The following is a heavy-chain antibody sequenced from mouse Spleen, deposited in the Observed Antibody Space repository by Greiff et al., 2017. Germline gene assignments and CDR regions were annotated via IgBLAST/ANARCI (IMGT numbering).Heavy chain of an antibody. Sequence: EVMLVESGGGLVKPGGSLKLSCAASGFTFSDYGMHWVRQAPEKGLEWVAYISSGSSTIYYADTVKGRFTISRDNAKNTLFLQMTSLRSEDTAMYYCAREVLNWDYYFDYWGQGTTLTVSS. V-gene: IGHV5-17*01. CDR2: ISSGSSTI. D-gene: IGHD4-1*01. CDR1: GFTFSDYG. J-gene: IGHJ2*01. CDR3: AREVLNWDYYFDY.